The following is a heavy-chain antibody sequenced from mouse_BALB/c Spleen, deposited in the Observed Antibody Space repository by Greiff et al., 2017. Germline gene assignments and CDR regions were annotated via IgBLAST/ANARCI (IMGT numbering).Heavy chain of an antibody. CDR3: NGIYYDYDGGFAY. CDR2: IDPENGDT. D-gene: IGHD2-4*01. J-gene: IGHJ3*01. CDR1: GFNIKDYY. V-gene: IGHV14-4*02. Sequence: DVKLQESGAELVRSGASVKLSCTASGFNIKDYYMHWVKQRPEQGLEWIGWIDPENGDTEYAPKFQGKATMTADTSSNTAYLQLSSLTSEDTAVYYCNGIYYDYDGGFAYWGQGTLVTVSA.